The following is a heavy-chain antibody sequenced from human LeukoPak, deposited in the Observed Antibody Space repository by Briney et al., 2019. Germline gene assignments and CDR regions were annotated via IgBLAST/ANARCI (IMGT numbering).Heavy chain of an antibody. V-gene: IGHV3-30*02. J-gene: IGHJ4*02. CDR1: GFTFSRYG. CDR2: IRNDGSNK. D-gene: IGHD3-9*01. Sequence: PGGSLRLSCSASGFTFSRYGMHWVRQAPGKGLEWVTFIRNDGSNKYYADSVKGRFTISRDNSKNTPYLEMDSLRTEDTAVYYCAKVGGYFDYDPFDYWGQGTLVTVSS. CDR3: AKVGGYFDYDPFDY.